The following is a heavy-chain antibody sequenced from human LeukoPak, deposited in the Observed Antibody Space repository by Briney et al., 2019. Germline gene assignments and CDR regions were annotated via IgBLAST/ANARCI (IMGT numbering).Heavy chain of an antibody. J-gene: IGHJ3*02. V-gene: IGHV3-23*01. CDR1: GFTFNNYA. CDR3: AKDVISMNRIWDPFDI. D-gene: IGHD3-3*02. Sequence: GGSLRLSCTASGFTFNNYAMSWVRQAPGKGLEWVASIGIDGEETYYADSVKGRFTISRDKSKSTLALQMKSLRVEDTAIYYCAKDVISMNRIWDPFDIWGQGTMVTVSS. CDR2: IGIDGEET.